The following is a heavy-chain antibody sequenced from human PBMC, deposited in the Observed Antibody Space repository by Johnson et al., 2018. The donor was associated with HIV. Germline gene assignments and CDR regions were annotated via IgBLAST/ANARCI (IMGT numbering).Heavy chain of an antibody. CDR1: GFTVSSNY. J-gene: IGHJ3*02. V-gene: IGHV3-53*01. D-gene: IGHD1-7*01. Sequence: VQLVESGGGFILPGGSLRLSCASSGFTVSSNYMSWVRQAPGKGLEWVSVIYSGGSTYYADSVKGRFTISRDNSKNTLYLQMNSLRAEDTAVYYCAKGDRYNWNYVSAFDIWGQGTMVTVSS. CDR2: IYSGGST. CDR3: AKGDRYNWNYVSAFDI.